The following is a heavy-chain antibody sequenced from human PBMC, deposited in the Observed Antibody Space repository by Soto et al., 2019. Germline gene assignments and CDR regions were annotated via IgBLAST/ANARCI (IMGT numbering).Heavy chain of an antibody. CDR1: GYTRTELS. CDR3: AGITMLVVGAYGMDV. Sequence: ASVKVSCKVSGYTRTELSMHWVRQAPGKGLEWMGGFDPEDAEIIYAQKFQGRVTMTEDTSTDTAYMELSSLRSEDTAVYYCAGITMLVVGAYGMDVWGQGTTVTVSS. D-gene: IGHD3-22*01. V-gene: IGHV1-24*01. J-gene: IGHJ6*02. CDR2: FDPEDAEI.